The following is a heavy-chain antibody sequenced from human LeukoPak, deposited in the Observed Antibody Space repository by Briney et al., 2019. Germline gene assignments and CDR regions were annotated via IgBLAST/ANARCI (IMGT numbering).Heavy chain of an antibody. Sequence: PSETLSLTCTVSGGSISSSSYYWGWIRQPPGKGLERIGSIYYSGSTYYNPSLKSRVTISVDTSKNQFSLKLSSVTAADTAVYYCARLAGYSYGFIDYWGQGTLVTVSS. V-gene: IGHV4-39*01. CDR3: ARLAGYSYGFIDY. D-gene: IGHD5-18*01. CDR1: GGSISSSSYY. J-gene: IGHJ4*02. CDR2: IYYSGST.